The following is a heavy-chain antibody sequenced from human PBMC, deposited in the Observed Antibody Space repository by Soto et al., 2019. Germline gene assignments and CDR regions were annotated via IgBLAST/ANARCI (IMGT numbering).Heavy chain of an antibody. CDR2: ISGSGGST. D-gene: IGHD6-13*01. J-gene: IGHJ4*02. V-gene: IGHV3-23*01. CDR3: AKTSSSWPAPPDFDY. CDR1: GFTISSLA. Sequence: LRHPCTVSGFTISSLAMRWISQTQGKGLEWVSAISGSGGSTYYADSVKGRFTISRDNSKNTLYLQMNSLRAEDTAVNYCAKTSSSWPAPPDFDYWGQGTLVTGSS.